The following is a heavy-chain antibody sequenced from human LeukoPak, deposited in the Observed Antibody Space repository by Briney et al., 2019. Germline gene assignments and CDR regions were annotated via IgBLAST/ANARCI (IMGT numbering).Heavy chain of an antibody. Sequence: TGGSLRLSCAASGFTFSSYGMHWVRQAPGKGLEWVAIISYDGSNKYYADSVKGRFTISRDNSKNTLYLQMNSLRAEDTAVYYCAKPGRNSEYSYDPWYFDLWGRGTLVTVSS. V-gene: IGHV3-30*18. CDR3: AKPGRNSEYSYDPWYFDL. D-gene: IGHD5-18*01. CDR2: ISYDGSNK. CDR1: GFTFSSYG. J-gene: IGHJ2*01.